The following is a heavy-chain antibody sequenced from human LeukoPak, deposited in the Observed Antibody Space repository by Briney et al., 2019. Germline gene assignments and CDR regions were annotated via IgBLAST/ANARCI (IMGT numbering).Heavy chain of an antibody. CDR3: ARFPYGPYNWFDP. V-gene: IGHV3-21*01. CDR2: ISSSSSYI. J-gene: IGHJ5*02. Sequence: GGSLRLSCAASGFTFSSYSMNWVRQAPGKGLEWVSSISSSSSYIYYADSVKSRFTISRDNAKNSLYLQRNSLRAEDTAVYYCARFPYGPYNWFDPWGQGTLVTVSS. CDR1: GFTFSSYS. D-gene: IGHD3-16*01.